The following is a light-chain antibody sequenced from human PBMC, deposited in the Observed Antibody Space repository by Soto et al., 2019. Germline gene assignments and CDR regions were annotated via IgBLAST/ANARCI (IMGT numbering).Light chain of an antibody. Sequence: EIVLTQSPGTLSLSPGERVTLSCRASQSVTSTYLNWYQQKPDQAPRLLIYGASSRATGIPDRFSGSGYGTDFNFTISRLEPEDFAVYYCQQYGSSPLTFGQGTKVEIK. CDR2: GAS. V-gene: IGKV3-20*01. J-gene: IGKJ1*01. CDR1: QSVTSTY. CDR3: QQYGSSPLT.